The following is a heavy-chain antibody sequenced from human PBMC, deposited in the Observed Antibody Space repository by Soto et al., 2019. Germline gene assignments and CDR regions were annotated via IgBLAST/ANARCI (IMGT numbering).Heavy chain of an antibody. CDR1: GGSVSSGSYY. D-gene: IGHD2-15*01. Sequence: QVQLQESGPGLVKPSETLSLTCTVSGGSVSSGSYYWSWIRQPPGKGLEWIGYIYYSGSTNYNPSLNSRVTISVDTSKNRFSVKLSSVTAADTAVYYWARDRATGSIDYWGQSTLVTVSS. CDR3: ARDRATGSIDY. J-gene: IGHJ4*02. V-gene: IGHV4-61*01. CDR2: IYYSGST.